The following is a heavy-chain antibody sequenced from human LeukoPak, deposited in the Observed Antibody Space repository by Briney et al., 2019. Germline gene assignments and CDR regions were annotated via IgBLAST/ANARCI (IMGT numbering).Heavy chain of an antibody. J-gene: IGHJ4*02. CDR3: ARYTTYYYDSSGYFYFDY. CDR1: GFTFSSYA. Sequence: GGSLRLSCAASGFTFSSYAMSWVRQAPGKGLEWVSAISGSGGSTYYADSVKGRFTISRDNAKNSLYLQMNSLRAEDTAVYYCARYTTYYYDSSGYFYFDYWGQGTLVTVSS. D-gene: IGHD3-22*01. V-gene: IGHV3-23*01. CDR2: ISGSGGST.